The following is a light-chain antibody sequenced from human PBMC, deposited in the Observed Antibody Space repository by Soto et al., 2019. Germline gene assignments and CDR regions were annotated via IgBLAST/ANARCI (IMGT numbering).Light chain of an antibody. J-gene: IGLJ1*01. V-gene: IGLV1-40*01. CDR2: ENN. Sequence: QSVLTQPPSVSEAPGQRVTISCTGSSSNIGAGYEAHWYQQVPGTASKLHIYENNNRPSGVPDRFSGSESGTSASLAITGLEAEDEAEYYCQSYDSSLSGYVFGTGTKLTVI. CDR3: QSYDSSLSGYV. CDR1: SSNIGAGYE.